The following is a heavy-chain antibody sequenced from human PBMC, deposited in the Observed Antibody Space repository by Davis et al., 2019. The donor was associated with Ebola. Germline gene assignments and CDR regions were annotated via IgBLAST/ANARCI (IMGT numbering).Heavy chain of an antibody. CDR1: VITFSSYA. D-gene: IGHD6-19*01. V-gene: IGHV3-23*01. CDR2: ISGSGGST. CDR3: AKDTSNVWFDV. J-gene: IGHJ3*01. Sequence: GGSLRLSCTDSVITFSSYAMTWVRQAPGKGLEWVSAISGSGGSTYYADSVKGRFTISRDNSKKTLYLQMNSLRVEDTAIYYCAKDTSNVWFDVWGQGTMVTVSS.